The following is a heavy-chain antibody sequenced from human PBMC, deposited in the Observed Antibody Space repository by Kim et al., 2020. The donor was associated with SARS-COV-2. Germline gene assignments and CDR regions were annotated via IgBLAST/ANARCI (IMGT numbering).Heavy chain of an antibody. CDR3: AREGRYGSGSYYTYYYGMDV. J-gene: IGHJ6*02. V-gene: IGHV3-30*07. D-gene: IGHD3-10*01. Sequence: GRFTISRDNSKNTLYLQMNSLRAEDTAVYYGAREGRYGSGSYYTYYYGMDVWGQGTTVTVSS.